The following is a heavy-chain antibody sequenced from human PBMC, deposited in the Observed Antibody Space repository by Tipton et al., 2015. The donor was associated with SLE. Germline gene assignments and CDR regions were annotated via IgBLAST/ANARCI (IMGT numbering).Heavy chain of an antibody. CDR1: GFTFSSYA. V-gene: IGHV3-30-3*02. J-gene: IGHJ1*01. D-gene: IGHD6-13*01. Sequence: RSLRLSCAASGFTFSSYAMHWVRQAPGKGLEWVAVISYDGSNKYYADSVKGRFTISRDNSKNTLYLQMNSLRAEDTAVYYCAKPRIAAAGTGGYFQHWGQGTLVTVSS. CDR3: AKPRIAAAGTGGYFQH. CDR2: ISYDGSNK.